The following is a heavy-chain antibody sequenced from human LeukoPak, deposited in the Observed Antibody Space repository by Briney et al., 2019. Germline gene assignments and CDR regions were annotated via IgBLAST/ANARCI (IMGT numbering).Heavy chain of an antibody. CDR1: GFNFSNAW. CDR3: TTDRLITMVRGVIRRVDY. CDR2: IKSKTDGGTT. Sequence: GGSLRLSCAASGFNFSNAWMSWVRQAPGKGLEWVGRIKSKTDGGTTDYAAPVKGRFTISRDDSKNTLYLQMNSLKTEDTAVYYCTTDRLITMVRGVIRRVDYWGQGTLVTVSS. D-gene: IGHD3-10*01. J-gene: IGHJ4*02. V-gene: IGHV3-15*01.